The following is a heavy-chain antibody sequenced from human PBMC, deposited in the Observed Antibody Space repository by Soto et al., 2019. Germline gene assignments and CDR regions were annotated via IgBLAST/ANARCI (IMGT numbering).Heavy chain of an antibody. CDR2: IYPGDSDT. Sequence: GESLKISCKGSGYSFTSYWIGWVRQMPGKGLEWMGIIYPGDSDTRYSPSFQGQVTISADKSISTAYLQWSSLKASDTAMYYCARLPNYYFWSGYPYDYWGQGTLVTVSS. D-gene: IGHD3-3*01. V-gene: IGHV5-51*01. CDR1: GYSFTSYW. CDR3: ARLPNYYFWSGYPYDY. J-gene: IGHJ4*02.